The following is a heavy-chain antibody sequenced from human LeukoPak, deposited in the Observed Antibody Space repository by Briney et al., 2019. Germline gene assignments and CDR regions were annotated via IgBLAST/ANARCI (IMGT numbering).Heavy chain of an antibody. J-gene: IGHJ4*02. V-gene: IGHV1-69*06. D-gene: IGHD3-3*01. Sequence: SVKVSCKASGGTFSSYAISWVRQAPGQGLEWMGGIIPIFGTANYAQKFQGRVTITADKSTTTAYMELSSLRSVDTAMYYCARDRYYDFWSGSHYFDYWGQGTLVTISS. CDR3: ARDRYYDFWSGSHYFDY. CDR1: GGTFSSYA. CDR2: IIPIFGTA.